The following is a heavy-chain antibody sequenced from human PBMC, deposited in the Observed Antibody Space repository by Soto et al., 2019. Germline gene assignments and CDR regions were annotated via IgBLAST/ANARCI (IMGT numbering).Heavy chain of an antibody. D-gene: IGHD6-13*01. J-gene: IGHJ3*02. CDR3: ARVLGYDSSWWRHSAFDI. Sequence: QLVQSGPEVKKPGTSVKVSCKASGYTFTNYGISWVRQAPGQGLEWMGWISAYTRNTNYAQMFQGRVTMTTDTSTSTAYMELRSLRSDDTAVYFCARVLGYDSSWWRHSAFDIWGQGTMVNVSS. V-gene: IGHV1-18*01. CDR1: GYTFTNYG. CDR2: ISAYTRNT.